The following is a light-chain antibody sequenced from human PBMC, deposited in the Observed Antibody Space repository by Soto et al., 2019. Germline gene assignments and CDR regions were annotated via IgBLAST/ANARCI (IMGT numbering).Light chain of an antibody. Sequence: DIVLTQSPGTLSLSPGERATLSCRASQSVSSSYLAWYQQRPGQAPRLLIYRTSNRATGIPDRFSGSGSGTDFTLTISRLEPEDFAVYWCQQYDSSPRTFGQGTKVEIK. J-gene: IGKJ1*01. V-gene: IGKV3-20*01. CDR2: RTS. CDR1: QSVSSSY. CDR3: QQYDSSPRT.